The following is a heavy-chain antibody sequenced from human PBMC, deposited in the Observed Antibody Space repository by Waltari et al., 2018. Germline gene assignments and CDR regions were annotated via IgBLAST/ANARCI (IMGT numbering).Heavy chain of an antibody. J-gene: IGHJ3*02. CDR2: FDPEDGET. CDR1: GYTLTELS. CDR3: AKTVMVRGVIIRGWAFDI. V-gene: IGHV1-24*01. Sequence: QVQLVPSGAEVKKPGASVKVSCKVSGYTLTELSMHWVRQAPGKGLEWMGGFDPEDGETIYAQKFQGRVTMTEDTSTDTAYMELSSLRSEDTAVYYCAKTVMVRGVIIRGWAFDIWGQGTMVTVSS. D-gene: IGHD3-10*01.